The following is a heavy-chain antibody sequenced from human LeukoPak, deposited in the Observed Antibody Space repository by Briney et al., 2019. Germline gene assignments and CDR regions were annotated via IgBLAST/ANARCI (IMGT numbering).Heavy chain of an antibody. J-gene: IGHJ4*02. Sequence: GASVKVSCKASGYTFTGYYIHWVRQGPGQGLEWVGRITPSVDTTNYAQKFRDRVTVTRDTSTSTVYMELSSLRSEDTAVYHCVREESGGYFDYWGQGTLVTVSS. CDR2: ITPSVDTT. CDR1: GYTFTGYY. CDR3: VREESGGYFDY. D-gene: IGHD2-8*02. V-gene: IGHV1-46*01.